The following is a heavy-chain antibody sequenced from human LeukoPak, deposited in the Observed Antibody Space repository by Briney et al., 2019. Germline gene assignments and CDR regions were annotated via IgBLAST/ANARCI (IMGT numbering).Heavy chain of an antibody. Sequence: ASVKVSCKASGYTFTSYDINWVRQATGQGLEWMGWMNPNNGNTGYAQKVQVKVTMTRNTSISTAYMELSSLRSEDTAVYYCARYSYATDYWGQGNLVTVSS. CDR2: MNPNNGNT. D-gene: IGHD5-18*01. CDR1: GYTFTSYD. J-gene: IGHJ4*02. V-gene: IGHV1-8*01. CDR3: ARYSYATDY.